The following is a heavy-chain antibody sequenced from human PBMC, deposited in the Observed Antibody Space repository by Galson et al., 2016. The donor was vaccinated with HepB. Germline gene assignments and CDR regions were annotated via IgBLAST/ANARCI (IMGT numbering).Heavy chain of an antibody. Sequence: SLRLSCAVSEIGSHYINWIRPAPGKGLEWLSVIYTGGTTDYAAAVKARFTISRDNSGNTVHLQMNRLSAEATAVYYCARSGETRSWYPKEFDHWGHGTLVTVSS. J-gene: IGHJ4*01. CDR3: ARSGETRSWYPKEFDH. V-gene: IGHV3-66*01. D-gene: IGHD3-10*01. CDR2: IYTGGTT. CDR1: EIGSHY.